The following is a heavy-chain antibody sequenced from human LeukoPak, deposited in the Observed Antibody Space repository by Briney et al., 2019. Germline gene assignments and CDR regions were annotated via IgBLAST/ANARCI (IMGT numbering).Heavy chain of an antibody. CDR2: ISESGDAT. CDR3: AKDVGSLNWFDP. D-gene: IGHD2-15*01. V-gene: IGHV3-23*01. J-gene: IGHJ5*02. CDR1: GFTFSSQA. Sequence: GGSLRLSCAVSGFTFSSQAMSWVRQAPGKGLEWLSGISESGDATFNIDSVKGRFTISRDNSKNTLYLQMDSLRAEDTAVYYCAKDVGSLNWFDPWGQGTLVTVSS.